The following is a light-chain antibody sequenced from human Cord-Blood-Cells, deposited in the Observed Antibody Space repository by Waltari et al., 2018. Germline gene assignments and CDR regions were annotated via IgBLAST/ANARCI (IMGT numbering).Light chain of an antibody. J-gene: IGLJ2*01. V-gene: IGLV2-14*01. CDR2: DVS. CDR1: SSDVGGYNY. Sequence: QSALTQPASVSGSPGQSITISCTGTSSDVGGYNYVSWYQQHPGKAPKLMIYDVSKRPSGVSNRFSGSKSGNPASLTISGLQAEDEADYYCSSYTSRSVVFGGGTKLTVL. CDR3: SSYTSRSVV.